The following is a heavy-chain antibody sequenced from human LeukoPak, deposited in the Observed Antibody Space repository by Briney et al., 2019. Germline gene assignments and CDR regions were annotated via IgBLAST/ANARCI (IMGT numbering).Heavy chain of an antibody. CDR3: ASNSGKQWLVPASVNDY. CDR2: INPNSGGT. CDR1: RGTFSSYA. J-gene: IGHJ4*02. V-gene: IGHV1-2*02. D-gene: IGHD6-19*01. Sequence: ASVKVSCKASRGTFSSYAIIWVRQAPGQGLEWMGWINPNSGGTNYAQKFQGRVTMTRDTSISTAYMELSRLRSDDTAVYYCASNSGKQWLVPASVNDYWGQGTLVTVSS.